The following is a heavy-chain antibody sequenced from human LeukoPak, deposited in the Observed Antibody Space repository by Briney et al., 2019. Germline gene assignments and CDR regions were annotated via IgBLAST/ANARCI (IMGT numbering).Heavy chain of an antibody. Sequence: SETLSLTCTVSGGSISSGDYYWSWIRQPPGKGLEWIGYIYYSGSTYYNPSLKSRVTMSVDTSKNQFSLKLSSVTAADTAVYYCARDLRIRGVDAFDIWGQGTMVTVSS. V-gene: IGHV4-30-4*01. CDR3: ARDLRIRGVDAFDI. D-gene: IGHD3-10*01. CDR1: GGSISSGDYY. CDR2: IYYSGST. J-gene: IGHJ3*02.